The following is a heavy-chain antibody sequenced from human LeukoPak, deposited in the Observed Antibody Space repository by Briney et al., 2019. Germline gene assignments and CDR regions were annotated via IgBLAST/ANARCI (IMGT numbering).Heavy chain of an antibody. Sequence: SETLSLTCTVSGGSISSYYWSWIRQPPGKGLEWIGYIYYSGSTNYNPSLKSRVTISVDTSKNQFSLKLSSVTAADTAVYYCARARKYYDILIGYLWPSYYFDYWGQGTLVTVSS. CDR2: IYYSGST. D-gene: IGHD3-9*01. V-gene: IGHV4-59*01. CDR3: ARARKYYDILIGYLWPSYYFDY. J-gene: IGHJ4*02. CDR1: GGSISSYY.